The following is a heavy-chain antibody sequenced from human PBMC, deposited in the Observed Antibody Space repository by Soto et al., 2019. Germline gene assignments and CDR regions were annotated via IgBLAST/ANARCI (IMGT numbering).Heavy chain of an antibody. CDR2: INHSGST. J-gene: IGHJ4*02. CDR3: ASRNYSSSPDY. V-gene: IGHV4-34*01. CDR1: GGSFSGYY. D-gene: IGHD6-13*01. Sequence: QVQLQQWGAGLLKPSETLSLTCAVYGGSFSGYYWSWIRQPPGKGLEWIGEINHSGSTNYNPSLKSRVTISVDTSKNQFSLKLSSVTAADTAVYYCASRNYSSSPDYWGQGTLVTVSS.